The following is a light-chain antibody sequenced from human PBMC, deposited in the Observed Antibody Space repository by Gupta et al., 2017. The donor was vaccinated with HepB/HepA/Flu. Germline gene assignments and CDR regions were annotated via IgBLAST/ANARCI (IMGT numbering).Light chain of an antibody. V-gene: IGKV3-15*01. CDR2: GAS. Sequence: EIVMTQSPATLSVSPGERATLSCRASQSVSSNSAWYQQKPGQAPRLLIYGASTRATGIQARFSGSGSGTEFTLTISSLQSEDFAVYYCQQLNVGAPEGTFGQGTKVEIK. J-gene: IGKJ1*01. CDR3: QQLNVGAPEGT. CDR1: QSVSSN.